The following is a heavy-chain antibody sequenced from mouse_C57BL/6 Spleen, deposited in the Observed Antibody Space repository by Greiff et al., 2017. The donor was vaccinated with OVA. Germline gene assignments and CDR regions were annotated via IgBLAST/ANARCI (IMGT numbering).Heavy chain of an antibody. D-gene: IGHD1-1*01. J-gene: IGHJ1*03. Sequence: QVQLQQSGPELVKPGASVKISCKASGYAFSSSWMNWVKQRPGKGLEWIGRIYPGDGDTNYNGKFKGKATLTADKSSSTAYLQLSSLTSEDSAVDFCARYYGSSYDWYFDVWGTGTTVTVSS. CDR3: ARYYGSSYDWYFDV. V-gene: IGHV1-82*01. CDR1: GYAFSSSW. CDR2: IYPGDGDT.